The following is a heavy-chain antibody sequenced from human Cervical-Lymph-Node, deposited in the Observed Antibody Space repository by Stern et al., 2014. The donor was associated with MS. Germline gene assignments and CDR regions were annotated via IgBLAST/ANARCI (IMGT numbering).Heavy chain of an antibody. V-gene: IGHV7-4-1*02. CDR1: GYSFSSYA. J-gene: IGHJ4*02. Sequence: QVQLVQSGSELKKPGASVKVSCKASGYSFSSYAMNWVRQAPGQGLEWMGWINTHTGNATYAQGFTGRFVFSLDTSVSTAYMKISSLKAEDTAVYYCARGISMIVVDMGYWGQGTLVTVSS. CDR2: INTHTGNA. CDR3: ARGISMIVVDMGY. D-gene: IGHD3-22*01.